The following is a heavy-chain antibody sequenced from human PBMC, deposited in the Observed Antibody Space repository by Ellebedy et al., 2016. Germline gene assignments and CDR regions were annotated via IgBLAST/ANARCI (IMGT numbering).Heavy chain of an antibody. Sequence: GGSLRLSCAASGFTFSSYSMNWVRQAPGKGLEWVSSISGSSSYADSVKGRFTISRDNAKNSLYLQMNSLRAEDTAVYYCSRGGGCGGGSCYNPDFWGQGTLVTVSS. CDR3: SRGGGCGGGSCYNPDF. CDR2: ISGSSS. D-gene: IGHD2-15*01. J-gene: IGHJ4*02. V-gene: IGHV3-21*01. CDR1: GFTFSSYS.